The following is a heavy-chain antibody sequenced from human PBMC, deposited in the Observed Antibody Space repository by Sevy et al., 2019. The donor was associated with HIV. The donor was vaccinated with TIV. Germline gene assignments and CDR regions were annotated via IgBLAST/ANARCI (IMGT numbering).Heavy chain of an antibody. CDR1: EFDFNHYG. J-gene: IGHJ4*02. CDR3: AKAHIATWWTLDY. CDR2: ISNSGSDQ. V-gene: IGHV3-30*18. D-gene: IGHD2-21*01. Sequence: GGSLRLSCAASEFDFNHYGSYWVRQAPGRGLEWVSFISNSGSDQYYAVSVKGRFTISRHYSNNTVYLEMQSLRSDDTATYFCAKAHIATWWTLDYWGQGTTVTVSS.